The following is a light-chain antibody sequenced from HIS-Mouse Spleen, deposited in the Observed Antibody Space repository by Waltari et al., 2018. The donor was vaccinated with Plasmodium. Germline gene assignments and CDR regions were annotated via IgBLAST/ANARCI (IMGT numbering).Light chain of an antibody. J-gene: IGLJ3*02. CDR2: EDS. V-gene: IGLV3-10*01. CDR1: ALPNTS. Sequence: SYELTQPPSVSVSPGQTARITCSGDALPNTSAYWYQQKSGQAPVLVIYEDSKRPSGIPERCAGSSSGTMATLTISGAQVEDEADYYCYSTDSSGNHRVFGGGTKLTVL. CDR3: YSTDSSGNHRV.